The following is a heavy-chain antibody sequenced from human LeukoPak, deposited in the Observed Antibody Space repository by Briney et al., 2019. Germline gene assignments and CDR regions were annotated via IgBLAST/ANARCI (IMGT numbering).Heavy chain of an antibody. D-gene: IGHD4-17*01. CDR3: ARADDYGVYFDY. V-gene: IGHV4-61*02. Sequence: SQTLSLTCTVSGGSISSGRYYWSWIRQPAGKGLEWIERNYTSGSSQYNPSLKIRVTISQATSKIHFSLKRSSVTAADTAVYYCARADDYGVYFDYWGQGTLVTVSS. CDR1: GGSISSGRYY. J-gene: IGHJ4*02. CDR2: NYTSGSS.